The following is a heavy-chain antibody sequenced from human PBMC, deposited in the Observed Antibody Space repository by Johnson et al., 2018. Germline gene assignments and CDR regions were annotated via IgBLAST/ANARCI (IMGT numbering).Heavy chain of an antibody. CDR3: ARGYCGGDCYTYYYYGMDV. J-gene: IGHJ6*02. V-gene: IGHV3-9*01. CDR1: GFTFDDHA. CDR2: ISWNSSTI. D-gene: IGHD2-21*02. Sequence: VQLVQSGGGVVQPGTSLRLSCAASGFTFDDHAMHWVRPAPGKGLEWVSGISWNSSTIGYADSVKGRFTISRDNAKKSLHLQMNSLRAEDTALYYCARGYCGGDCYTYYYYGMDVWGQGTTVTVSS.